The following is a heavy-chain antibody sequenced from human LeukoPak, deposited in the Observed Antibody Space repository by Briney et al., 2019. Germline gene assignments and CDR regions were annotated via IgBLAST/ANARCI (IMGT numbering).Heavy chain of an antibody. CDR3: ARINYGDF. J-gene: IGHJ4*02. CDR2: IYYSGYT. CDR1: GGSISSYY. V-gene: IGHV4-59*12. Sequence: SETLSLTCTVSGGSISSYYWSWIRQPPGKGLEWIGYIYYSGYTNYNPSLKSRVTISVDTSKNQFSLKLTSVTAADTALYYCARINYGDFWGQGTLVTVSS.